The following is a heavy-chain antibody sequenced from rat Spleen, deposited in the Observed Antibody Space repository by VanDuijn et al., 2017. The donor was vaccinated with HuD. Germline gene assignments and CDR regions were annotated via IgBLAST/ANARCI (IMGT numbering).Heavy chain of an antibody. CDR1: GFTLSNYG. D-gene: IGHD1-9*01. V-gene: IGHV2-13*01. CDR2: IWGNGNA. CDR3: ARDRTYYGYSPFAY. J-gene: IGHJ3*01. Sequence: QVQLKESGPGLVQPSQTLSLTCTVSGFTLSNYGLIWVRQPPGKGLEWMGVIWGNGNANYNSPLKARLSISRDTSKSQLLLKMNSLQTEDTATYYCARDRTYYGYSPFAYWGQGTLVTVSS.